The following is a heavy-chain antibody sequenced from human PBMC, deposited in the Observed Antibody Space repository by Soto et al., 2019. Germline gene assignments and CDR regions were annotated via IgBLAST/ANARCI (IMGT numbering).Heavy chain of an antibody. J-gene: IGHJ4*02. CDR2: IKNKANSYTT. D-gene: IGHD1-26*01. V-gene: IGHV3-72*01. Sequence: VQLVESGGGLVQPGGSLRLSCAASGFIFSDHYMDWVRQAPGKGLEWVGRIKNKANSYTTEYAASVKGRFTISRDNSKYSLDLQMNSLKSEDTAVYYCTRIFLVGDTVVRYFDYWGQGTLLTVSS. CDR1: GFIFSDHY. CDR3: TRIFLVGDTVVRYFDY.